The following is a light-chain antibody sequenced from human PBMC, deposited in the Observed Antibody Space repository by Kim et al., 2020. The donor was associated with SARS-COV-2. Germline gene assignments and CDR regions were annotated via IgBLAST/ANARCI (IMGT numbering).Light chain of an antibody. J-gene: IGLJ2*01. CDR2: NVS. V-gene: IGLV2-23*02. CDR1: SRKLGNNNL. Sequence: GRANNSHCTGSSRKLGNNNLVAWYQQHPGRPPKRLMYNVSERPSGVSNRFSGSKSGNTASLTSSGLQAEDEADYYCRLYAGSSTVIFGGGTQLTVL. CDR3: RLYAGSSTVI.